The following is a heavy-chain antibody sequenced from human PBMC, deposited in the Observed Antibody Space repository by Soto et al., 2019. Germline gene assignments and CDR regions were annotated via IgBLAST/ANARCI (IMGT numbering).Heavy chain of an antibody. V-gene: IGHV1-69*12. J-gene: IGHJ6*02. CDR1: GGTFSSYA. D-gene: IGHD4-17*01. Sequence: QVQLVQSGAEVKKPGSSVKVSCKASGGTFSSYAISWVRQAPGQGLEWMGGIIPIFGTADYAQTFQGRVTITADESTSTAYMALSSLRSEDTAVYYCASPPTTGNYYYYGMDVWGQGTTVSVSS. CDR2: IIPIFGTA. CDR3: ASPPTTGNYYYYGMDV.